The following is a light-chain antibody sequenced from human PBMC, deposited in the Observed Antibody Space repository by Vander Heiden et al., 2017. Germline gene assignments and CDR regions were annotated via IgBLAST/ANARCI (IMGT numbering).Light chain of an antibody. Sequence: QSALTQPVSVSGSPGQSITISSTGTSSDIGAYNYITWYQQYPGKAPKIMSYEVSNRPAGVSTRFSGSKSGNTASLTISGLQAEDEADYYCSSYTSSTTWIFGGGTKVTVL. CDR2: EVS. V-gene: IGLV2-14*01. CDR3: SSYTSSTTWI. J-gene: IGLJ2*01. CDR1: SSDIGAYNY.